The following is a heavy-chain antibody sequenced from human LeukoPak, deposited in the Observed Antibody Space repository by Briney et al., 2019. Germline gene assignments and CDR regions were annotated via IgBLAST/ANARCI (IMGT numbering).Heavy chain of an antibody. J-gene: IGHJ4*02. CDR3: ARDPALVGAYYYDSSGSSLDY. D-gene: IGHD3-22*01. CDR2: IYSGGST. V-gene: IGHV3-53*01. Sequence: GGSLRLSCAASGFTVSSNYMSWVRQAPGKGLEWVSIIYSGGSTYYADSVKGRFTISRDNSKNTLYLQMNSLRAEDTAVYYCARDPALVGAYYYDSSGSSLDYWGQGTLVTVSS. CDR1: GFTVSSNY.